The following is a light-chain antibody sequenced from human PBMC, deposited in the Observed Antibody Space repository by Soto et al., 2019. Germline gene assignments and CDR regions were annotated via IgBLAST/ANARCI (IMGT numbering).Light chain of an antibody. V-gene: IGLV2-14*01. CDR3: SSYTSRSTLVE. Sequence: QSALTQPASVSGSPGQSITISCTGTSRDVGGYNYVSWYQQHPGNAPKLMIFEVSNRPSGVSNRFSGSKSGNTASLTISGLQPEDEADYYCSSYTSRSTLVEFGGGTKLTVL. J-gene: IGLJ2*01. CDR2: EVS. CDR1: SRDVGGYNY.